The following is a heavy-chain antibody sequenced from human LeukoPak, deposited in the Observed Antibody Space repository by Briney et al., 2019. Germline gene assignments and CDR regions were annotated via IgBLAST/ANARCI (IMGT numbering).Heavy chain of an antibody. CDR2: INHSGST. V-gene: IGHV4-34*01. Sequence: SETLSLTCAVYGGSFSGYYWSWIRQPPGKGLEWIGEINHSGSTNYNPSLKSRVTISVDTSKNQFSLKLSSMTAADTAVYYCARGRHWYFDLWGRGTLVTVSS. CDR1: GGSFSGYY. CDR3: ARGRHWYFDL. J-gene: IGHJ2*01.